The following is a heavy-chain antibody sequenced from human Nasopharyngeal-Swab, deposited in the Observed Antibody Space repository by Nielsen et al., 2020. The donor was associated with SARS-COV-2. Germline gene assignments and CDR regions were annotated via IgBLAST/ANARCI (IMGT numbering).Heavy chain of an antibody. CDR2: ISGSGGST. V-gene: IGHV3-23*01. CDR3: AREPTATYYYDSSGYPKYSYYYGMDV. Sequence: GESLKISCAASGFTFSSYAMSWVRQAPGKGLEWVSAISGSGGSTYYADSVKGRFTISRDNAKNTLYLQMNSLRAEDTAVYYCAREPTATYYYDSSGYPKYSYYYGMDVWGQGTTVTVSS. D-gene: IGHD3-22*01. J-gene: IGHJ6*02. CDR1: GFTFSSYA.